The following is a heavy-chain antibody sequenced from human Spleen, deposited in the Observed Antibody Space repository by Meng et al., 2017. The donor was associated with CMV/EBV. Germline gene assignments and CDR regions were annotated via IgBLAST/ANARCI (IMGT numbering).Heavy chain of an antibody. D-gene: IGHD5-18*01. CDR3: AREAGTGGYSYGLYYYGLDV. J-gene: IGHJ6*02. V-gene: IGHV1-69*16. CDR1: GGTFNSYP. CDR2: ITPILGTA. Sequence: SVKVSCKASGGTFNSYPVSWVRQAPGQGLEWMGGITPILGTANYAQKFRGRLTVTTDEFTSTAYMELSGLGSEDTAMYYCAREAGTGGYSYGLYYYGLDVWGQGTTVTVSS.